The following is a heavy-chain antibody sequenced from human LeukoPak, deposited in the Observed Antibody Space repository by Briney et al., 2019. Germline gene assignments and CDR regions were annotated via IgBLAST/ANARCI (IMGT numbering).Heavy chain of an antibody. D-gene: IGHD1-26*01. CDR1: GFTFSSYW. J-gene: IGHJ3*02. CDR2: IKQDGSEK. CDR3: VKRGLGPTTRWGAFDI. V-gene: IGHV3-7*03. Sequence: PGGSLRLSCAASGFTFSSYWMSWVRQAPGKGLEWVANIKQDGSEKYYVDSVKGRFTISRDNSKNTLYLQINSLRAEDTAVYYCVKRGLGPTTRWGAFDIWGQGTMVTVSS.